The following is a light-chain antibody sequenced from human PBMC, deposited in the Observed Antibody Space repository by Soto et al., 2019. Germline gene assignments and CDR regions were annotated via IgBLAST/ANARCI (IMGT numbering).Light chain of an antibody. CDR1: QSVSSSY. J-gene: IGKJ2*01. Sequence: EIVLTQSPGTLSLSPGERATLSCRASQSVSSSYLAWYQQKPGQAPRLLIYAASSRATGIPDRFSGSGSGKDFTLIISRLEPEDFAVYYCQQYGSSPQPMYTFGQGTKLEIK. CDR3: QQYGSSPQPMYT. V-gene: IGKV3-20*01. CDR2: AAS.